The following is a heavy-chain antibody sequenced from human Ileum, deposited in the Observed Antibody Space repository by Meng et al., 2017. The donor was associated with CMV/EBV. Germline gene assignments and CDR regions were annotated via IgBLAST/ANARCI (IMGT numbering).Heavy chain of an antibody. CDR2: VYSSGST. J-gene: IGHJ4*02. Sequence: QVQLQESGPGLVKPSETLSLTCTVSGGSISGYYWSWIRQPATKGLEWIGRVYSSGSTDYNPSLQRRVTMSVDTSKNQFSLKLSSVTAADTAVYYCARGSRSWAFDYWGQGTLVTVSS. D-gene: IGHD2-2*01. CDR3: ARGSRSWAFDY. CDR1: GGSISGYY. V-gene: IGHV4-4*07.